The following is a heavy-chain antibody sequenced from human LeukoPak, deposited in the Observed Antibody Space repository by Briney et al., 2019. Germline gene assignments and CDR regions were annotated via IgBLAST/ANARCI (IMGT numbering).Heavy chain of an antibody. J-gene: IGHJ4*02. Sequence: GGSLRLSCAASGLTFRNYAMSWVRQPPGKGLEWVSGVSGSGGSTYYTDSVKGRFTISRDNAKNTLYLQMNSLRAEDTAVYYCARVLGAYDSSSYYAYWGQGTLVTVSS. CDR3: ARVLGAYDSSSYYAY. CDR2: VSGSGGST. V-gene: IGHV3-23*01. CDR1: GLTFRNYA. D-gene: IGHD3-22*01.